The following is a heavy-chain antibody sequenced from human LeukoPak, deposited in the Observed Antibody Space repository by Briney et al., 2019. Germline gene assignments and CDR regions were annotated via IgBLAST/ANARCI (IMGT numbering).Heavy chain of an antibody. CDR1: GYTFTSYD. CDR2: MNPNSGNT. Sequence: GASVKVSCKASGYTFTSYDINWVRQATGQGLEWMGWMNPNSGNTGYAQKFQGRLTMTRDTSITTAYMELSSLRSEDTAVYYCARVHVSFAAASDFWGQGALVTVSS. D-gene: IGHD3-16*01. V-gene: IGHV1-8*01. J-gene: IGHJ4*02. CDR3: ARVHVSFAAASDF.